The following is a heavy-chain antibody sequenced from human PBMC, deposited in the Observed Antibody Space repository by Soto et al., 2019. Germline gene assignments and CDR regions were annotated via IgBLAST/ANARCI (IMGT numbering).Heavy chain of an antibody. CDR3: AKDRDHYDSTLRGAFDI. J-gene: IGHJ3*02. V-gene: IGHV3-9*01. CDR1: GFTFDDYA. Sequence: PGGSLRLSCAASGFTFDDYAMHWVRQAPGKGLEWVSGISWNSGSIGYADTVKGRFTISRDNAKNSLYLQMNSLRAEDTALYYCAKDRDHYDSTLRGAFDIWGQGTMVTVSS. D-gene: IGHD3-22*01. CDR2: ISWNSGSI.